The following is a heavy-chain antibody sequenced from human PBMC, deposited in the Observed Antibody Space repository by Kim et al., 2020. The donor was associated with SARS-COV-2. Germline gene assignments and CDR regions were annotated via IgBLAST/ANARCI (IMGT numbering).Heavy chain of an antibody. Sequence: GGSLRLSCAASGFTFSSYSMNWVRQAPGKGLEWVSSISSSSSYIYYADSVKGRFTISRDNAKNSLYLQMNSLRAEDTAVYYCARDQVAVAGTGPHDDAFDIWGQGTMVTVSS. D-gene: IGHD6-19*01. J-gene: IGHJ3*02. CDR3: ARDQVAVAGTGPHDDAFDI. CDR2: ISSSSSYI. CDR1: GFTFSSYS. V-gene: IGHV3-21*01.